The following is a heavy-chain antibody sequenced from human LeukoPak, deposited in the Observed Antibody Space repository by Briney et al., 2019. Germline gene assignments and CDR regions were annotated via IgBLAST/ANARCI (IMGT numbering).Heavy chain of an antibody. V-gene: IGHV3-48*04. Sequence: GGSLRLSCAASVFTFSDYSMNWVRQAPGRGLEWISYVGISSGNTKYADSVKGRFTISGDSAQNSVFLQMNSLRVEDTAVYYCARDHRYAFDNWGQGTLVTVSS. J-gene: IGHJ4*02. CDR3: ARDHRYAFDN. D-gene: IGHD5-12*01. CDR1: VFTFSDYS. CDR2: VGISSGNT.